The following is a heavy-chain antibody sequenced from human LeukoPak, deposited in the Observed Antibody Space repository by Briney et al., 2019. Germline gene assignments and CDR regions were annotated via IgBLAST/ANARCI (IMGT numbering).Heavy chain of an antibody. CDR1: GFTFSNAW. CDR3: ARDLWFGVAHNWFDP. J-gene: IGHJ5*02. Sequence: GGSLRLSCAASGFTFSNAWMSWVRQAPGKGLEWVGRIKSKTDGGTTDYAAPVKGRFTISRDDSKNTLYLQMNSLRAEDTAVYYCARDLWFGVAHNWFDPWGQGTLVTVSS. CDR2: IKSKTDGGTT. D-gene: IGHD3-3*01. V-gene: IGHV3-15*01.